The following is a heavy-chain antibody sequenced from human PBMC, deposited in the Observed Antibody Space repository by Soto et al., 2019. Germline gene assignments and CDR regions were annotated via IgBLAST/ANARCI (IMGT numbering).Heavy chain of an antibody. D-gene: IGHD6-13*01. CDR2: INPNSGGT. CDR1: GYTFTGYY. V-gene: IGHV1-2*04. Sequence: QVQLVQSGAEVKKPGASVKVSCKASGYTFTGYYMHWVRQAPGQGLEWMGWINPNSGGTNYAQKFQGWVTMTRDTSISTAYMELSRLRSDDTAVYYCARDLSQQLVHNGYYYYGMDVWGQGTTVTVSS. CDR3: ARDLSQQLVHNGYYYYGMDV. J-gene: IGHJ6*02.